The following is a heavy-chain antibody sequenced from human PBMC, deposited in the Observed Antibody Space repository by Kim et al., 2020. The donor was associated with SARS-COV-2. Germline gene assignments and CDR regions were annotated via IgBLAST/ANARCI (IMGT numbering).Heavy chain of an antibody. CDR3: AKDRGKYYFDY. J-gene: IGHJ4*02. Sequence: GGSLRLSCAASGFSFSNSGMHWVRQAPGKGLEWLTFIFHEGSNIYYADSVKGRFTISRDNSKNTVYLQMNSLRAEDTAVYYCAKDRGKYYFDYWGQGTLVTVSS. V-gene: IGHV3-30*02. D-gene: IGHD3-10*01. CDR1: GFSFSNSG. CDR2: IFHEGSNI.